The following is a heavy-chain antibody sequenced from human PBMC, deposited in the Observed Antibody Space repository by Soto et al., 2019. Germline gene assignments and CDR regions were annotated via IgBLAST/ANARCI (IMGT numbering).Heavy chain of an antibody. CDR2: INPYNANT. J-gene: IGHJ3*02. Sequence: QVQLVQSGTEVKKPGASVKVSCKTSGYTFTNHGITWVRQAPGQGLEWMGWINPYNANTNYAQKLQGRVTMTTDTSTTTAYMDLSSLTSDDTAVYYCARGLLAGILGDGFDIWGQGTVVTVSS. CDR3: ARGLLAGILGDGFDI. D-gene: IGHD3-16*01. CDR1: GYTFTNHG. V-gene: IGHV1-18*04.